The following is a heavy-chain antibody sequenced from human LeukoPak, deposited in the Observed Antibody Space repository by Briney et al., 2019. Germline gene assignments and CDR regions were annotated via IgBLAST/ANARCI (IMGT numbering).Heavy chain of an antibody. J-gene: IGHJ4*02. CDR2: ISGSGGST. D-gene: IGHD6-19*01. CDR1: GFTFSSYA. V-gene: IGHV3-23*01. CDR3: ALKPGIAVAGRSDY. Sequence: GGSLRLSCAASGFTFSSYAMSWVRQAPGKGLEWVSAISGSGGSTYYADSVKGRFTISRDNSKNTLYLQMNSLRAEDTAVYYCALKPGIAVAGRSDYLGQGTLVTVSS.